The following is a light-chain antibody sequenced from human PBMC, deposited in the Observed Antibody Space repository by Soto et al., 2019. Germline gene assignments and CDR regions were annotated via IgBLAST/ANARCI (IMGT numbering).Light chain of an antibody. CDR2: GAS. Sequence: EIVETPAPAPLSVSPGEKATPSCRASQSVSINLAWYQQKPGQAPRLLFYGASTRATGIPARFSGSGSGTEFTLTITSLQSEDFAVYYCQQYNNWPRTFGQGTKV. V-gene: IGKV3-15*01. CDR3: QQYNNWPRT. CDR1: QSVSIN. J-gene: IGKJ1*01.